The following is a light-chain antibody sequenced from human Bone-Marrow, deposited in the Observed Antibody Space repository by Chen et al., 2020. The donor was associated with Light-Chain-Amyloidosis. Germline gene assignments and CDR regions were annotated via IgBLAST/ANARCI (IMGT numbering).Light chain of an antibody. CDR1: ELPTKY. CDR2: RDP. Sequence: SYVLTQPPSVSVSPGPTAMLTCSGDELPTKYAYWYQQKPGQAPVLVIHRDPERPSGISERFSGSSSGTTATLTISGVQAEDEADYHCQSADSSGTYEVIFGGETKLTVL. J-gene: IGLJ2*01. V-gene: IGLV3-25*03. CDR3: QSADSSGTYEVI.